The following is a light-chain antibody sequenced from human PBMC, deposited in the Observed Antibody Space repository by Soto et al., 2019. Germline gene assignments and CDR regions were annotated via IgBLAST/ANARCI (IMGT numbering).Light chain of an antibody. J-gene: IGKJ4*01. CDR1: QSISSW. Sequence: GDRVTITCRASQSISSWLAWYQQKPGKAPKLLIYEASTLHSGVPSSFSGRGSGTEFTLTISSLQPDDFATYYCQQYDSYPLTFGEGTKVEIK. V-gene: IGKV1-5*03. CDR2: EAS. CDR3: QQYDSYPLT.